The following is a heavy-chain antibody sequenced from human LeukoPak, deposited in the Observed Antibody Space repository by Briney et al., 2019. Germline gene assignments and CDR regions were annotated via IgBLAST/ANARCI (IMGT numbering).Heavy chain of an antibody. CDR1: GGTFSSYA. CDR3: AREGRYNWNSLIPGRLSDNWFDP. V-gene: IGHV1-69*06. Sequence: SVKVSCKASGGTFSSYAISWVRQAPGQGLEWMGGIIPIFGTANYAQKFQGRVTITADKSTSTAYMELSGLRSEDTAVYYCAREGRYNWNSLIPGRLSDNWFDPWGQGTLVTVSS. D-gene: IGHD1-7*01. CDR2: IIPIFGTA. J-gene: IGHJ5*02.